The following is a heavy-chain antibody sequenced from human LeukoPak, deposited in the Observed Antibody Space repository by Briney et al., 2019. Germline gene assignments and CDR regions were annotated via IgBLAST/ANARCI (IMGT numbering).Heavy chain of an antibody. CDR2: IRAHNGDT. J-gene: IGHJ4*02. D-gene: IGHD2-2*01. CDR3: ARGEFICTINTCYASALDS. CDR1: GYTFTSYA. V-gene: IGHV1-18*01. Sequence: ASVKVSCKASGYTFTSYAISWVRQAPGQGLEWMGWIRAHNGDTNHVQQLQGRVTMTTDTSTRTAYMELRSLRSEDTAVYYCARGEFICTINTCYASALDSWGQGTLVTVSS.